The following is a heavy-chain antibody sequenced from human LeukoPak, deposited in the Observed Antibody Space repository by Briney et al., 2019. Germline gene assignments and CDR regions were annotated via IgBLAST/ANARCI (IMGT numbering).Heavy chain of an antibody. CDR2: IYYSGST. CDR1: GGSISSYY. J-gene: IGHJ5*02. D-gene: IGHD3-3*01. V-gene: IGHV4-59*01. Sequence: PSETLSLTCTVSGGSISSYYWSWIRQPPGKGLEWIGYIYYSGSTNYNPSLKSRVTISVDTSKNQFSLKLSSVTAADTAVYYCARVSGYYDFWSGYYPDLCWFDPWGQGTLVTVSS. CDR3: ARVSGYYDFWSGYYPDLCWFDP.